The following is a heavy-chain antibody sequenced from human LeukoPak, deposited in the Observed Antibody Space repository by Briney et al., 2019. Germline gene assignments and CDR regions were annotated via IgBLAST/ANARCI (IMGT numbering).Heavy chain of an antibody. CDR1: GFTFSSYG. V-gene: IGHV3-48*04. Sequence: GGSLRLSCAASGFTFSSYGMTWVRQAPGKWPEWVSYISSSSSTIYYADSVKGRFTISRDNAKNSLYLQMNSLRAEDTAVYYCARFSWKSIDYWGQGTLVTVSS. D-gene: IGHD1-1*01. CDR2: ISSSSSTI. J-gene: IGHJ4*02. CDR3: ARFSWKSIDY.